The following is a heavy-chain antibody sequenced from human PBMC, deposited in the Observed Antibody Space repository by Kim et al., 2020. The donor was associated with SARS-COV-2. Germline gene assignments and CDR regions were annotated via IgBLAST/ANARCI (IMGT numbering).Heavy chain of an antibody. V-gene: IGHV3-23*01. D-gene: IGHD6-19*01. CDR1: GFTFNSFA. CDR3: AKSPPSGWPFDP. J-gene: IGHJ5*02. Sequence: GGSLRLSCAASGFTFNSFAMNWVRQAPGKGLEWVSSITAGGGGSKFYADSVKGRFTISRDSSRNTLDLQMDSLRAEDTAVYYCAKSPPSGWPFDPWGQG. CDR2: ITAGGGGSK.